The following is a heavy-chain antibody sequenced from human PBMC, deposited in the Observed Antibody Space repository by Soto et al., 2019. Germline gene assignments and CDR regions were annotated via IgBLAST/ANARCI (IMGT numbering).Heavy chain of an antibody. CDR3: ALINWDFWSGYPSARHYYYYYGMDV. V-gene: IGHV3-30-3*01. CDR1: GFTFSSYA. J-gene: IGHJ6*02. Sequence: GGSLRLSCAASGFTFSSYAMHWVRQAPGKGLEWVAVISYDGSNKYYADSVKGRFTISRDNSKNTLYLQMNSLRAEDTAVYYCALINWDFWSGYPSARHYYYYYGMDVWGQGTTVTVSS. CDR2: ISYDGSNK. D-gene: IGHD3-3*01.